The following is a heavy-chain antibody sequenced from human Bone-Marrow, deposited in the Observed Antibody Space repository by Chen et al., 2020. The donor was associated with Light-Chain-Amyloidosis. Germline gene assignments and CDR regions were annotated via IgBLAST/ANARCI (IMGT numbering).Heavy chain of an antibody. V-gene: IGHV1-46*01. D-gene: IGHD4-17*01. Sequence: QVQLVQSGAEGKKPGASVKISCKASGYIFTKYYMHWVRQAPGEGFEWMGIINPISGSASYAEKFEGRVTMTRDTSTSTFYVELSSLKSEDTAVYYCARMMTTVTTTDYWGQGALVTVSS. J-gene: IGHJ4*02. CDR1: GYIFTKYY. CDR3: ARMMTTVTTTDY. CDR2: INPISGSA.